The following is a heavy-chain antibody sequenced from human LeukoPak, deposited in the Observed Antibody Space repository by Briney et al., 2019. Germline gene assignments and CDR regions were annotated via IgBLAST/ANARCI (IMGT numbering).Heavy chain of an antibody. CDR2: ISYDGSNK. CDR1: GFTFSSYA. D-gene: IGHD3-22*01. J-gene: IGHJ4*02. Sequence: GRSLRLSCAASGFTFSSYAMHWVRQAPGKGLEWVAVISYDGSNKYYADSVKGRFTISRDNSKNTLCLQMNSLRAEDTAVYYCAREGHYYDSSGYYRGAYFDYWGQGTLVTVSS. CDR3: AREGHYYDSSGYYRGAYFDY. V-gene: IGHV3-30*04.